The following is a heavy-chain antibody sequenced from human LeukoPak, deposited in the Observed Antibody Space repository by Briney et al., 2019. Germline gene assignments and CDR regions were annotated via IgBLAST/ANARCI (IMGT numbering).Heavy chain of an antibody. CDR1: GFTFSSYW. V-gene: IGHV3-7*03. D-gene: IGHD6-19*01. CDR3: ARNVGWYSHDS. Sequence: PGGSLRLSCPASGFTFSSYWMSWARKPPGKGLEWVANIKQDGSEKYYVDSVKGRFTISRDNAKNSLYLQMNSLRAEDAAVYYCARNVGWYSHDSWGQGTLVTVSS. J-gene: IGHJ4*02. CDR2: IKQDGSEK.